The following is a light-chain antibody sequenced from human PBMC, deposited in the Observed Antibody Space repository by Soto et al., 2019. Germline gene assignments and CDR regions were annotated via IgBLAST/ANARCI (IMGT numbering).Light chain of an antibody. CDR3: QQSFSTPA. CDR1: QRINIY. V-gene: IGKV1-39*01. Sequence: DIQMTQSPSSLSTSIRDRVPITGRASQRINIYLNWYRQKPGKGPQLLIYSASNLQSGVPSRFSGSGSGTYFTLTISGLQSEDFATYYCQQSFSTPAFAQGTRLENK. J-gene: IGKJ5*01. CDR2: SAS.